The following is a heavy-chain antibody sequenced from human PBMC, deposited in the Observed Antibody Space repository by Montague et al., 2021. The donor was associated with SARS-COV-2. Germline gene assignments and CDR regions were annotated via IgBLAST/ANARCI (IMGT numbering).Heavy chain of an antibody. CDR3: ARGFDY. J-gene: IGHJ4*02. Sequence: SETLSLTCTVSGGSIRSYYWSWIRQPPGKGQEWNGYIYYSGSTNYNPSLKSRVTISVDTSKNQFSLKLSSVTAADTAVYYCARGFDYWGQGTLVTVSS. CDR1: GGSIRSYY. CDR2: IYYSGST. V-gene: IGHV4-59*01.